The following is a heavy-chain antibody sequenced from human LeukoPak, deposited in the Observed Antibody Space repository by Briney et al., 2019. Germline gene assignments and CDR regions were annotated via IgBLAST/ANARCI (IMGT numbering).Heavy chain of an antibody. J-gene: IGHJ3*01. CDR3: ARGFDGANAFDL. CDR2: IKQDGSEK. V-gene: IGHV3-7*01. CDR1: RFSISNYW. Sequence: TGGSLRLSCVASRFSISNYWMNWVRQAPGKGLEWVANIKQDGSEKYYVDSVKGRFTISRDNANNSVYLQMNSLRAEYTAVYYCARGFDGANAFDLWGQGTLVTVSS.